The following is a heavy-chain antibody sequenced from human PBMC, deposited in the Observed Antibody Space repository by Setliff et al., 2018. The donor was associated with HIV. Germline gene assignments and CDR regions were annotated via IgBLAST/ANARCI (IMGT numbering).Heavy chain of an antibody. V-gene: IGHV3-11*03. Sequence: GESLKISCAASGFTFSDYYMSWIRQAPGKGLEWVSYISSSSSYTNYADSVKGRFTISRDNAKNSLYLQMNSLRAEDTAVYYCARVVDTALVKDYWGQGTLVTVSS. CDR2: ISSSSSYT. J-gene: IGHJ4*02. CDR1: GFTFSDYY. D-gene: IGHD5-18*01. CDR3: ARVVDTALVKDY.